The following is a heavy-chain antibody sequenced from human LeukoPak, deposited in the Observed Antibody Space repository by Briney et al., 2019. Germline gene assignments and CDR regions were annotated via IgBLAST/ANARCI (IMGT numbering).Heavy chain of an antibody. CDR3: FLVLMVHPGGDAFDI. Sequence: ASVKVSCKVSGYTLTELSMHWVRQAPGKGLEWMGGFDPEDGETIYAQKFQGRVTMTEDTSTDTAYMELSSLRSEDTAVYYCFLVLMVHPGGDAFDIWGQGTMVTVSS. J-gene: IGHJ3*02. V-gene: IGHV1-24*01. CDR1: GYTLTELS. CDR2: FDPEDGET. D-gene: IGHD2-8*01.